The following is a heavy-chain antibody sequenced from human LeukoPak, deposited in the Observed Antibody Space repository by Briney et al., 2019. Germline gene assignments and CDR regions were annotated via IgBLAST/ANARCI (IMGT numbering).Heavy chain of an antibody. CDR1: GGSFSSYY. J-gene: IGHJ4*02. D-gene: IGHD3-22*01. CDR3: ATYYYDSSGLCD. Sequence: SETLSLTCAVYGGSFSSYYWSWIRQPPGKGLEWIGEINHSGSTNYNPSLKSRVTISVDTSKNQFSLKLSSVTAADTAVYYCATYYYDSSGLCDWGQGTLVTVSS. V-gene: IGHV4-34*01. CDR2: INHSGST.